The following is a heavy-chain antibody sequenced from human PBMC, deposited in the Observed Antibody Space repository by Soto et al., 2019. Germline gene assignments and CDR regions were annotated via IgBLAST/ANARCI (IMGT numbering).Heavy chain of an antibody. V-gene: IGHV4-39*01. CDR2: IYYSGNF. Sequence: SETLSLTCTVSGGSISSSRYYWGWVRQPPGRGLEWIGSIYYSGNFHYNPSLRSPATMSVDTSKNQFALRLSSVTAADTAVYYCARQAMSSSWHVFDPWGQGILVTVSS. CDR3: ARQAMSSSWHVFDP. D-gene: IGHD6-19*01. J-gene: IGHJ5*02. CDR1: GGSISSSRYY.